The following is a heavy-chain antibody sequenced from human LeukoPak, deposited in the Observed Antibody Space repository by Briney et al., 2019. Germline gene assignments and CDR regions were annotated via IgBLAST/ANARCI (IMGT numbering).Heavy chain of an antibody. CDR1: GYTFTSYG. D-gene: IGHD4-17*01. CDR3: AKRHPSVTTFDY. CDR2: ISAYNGNT. Sequence: ASVKVSCKASGYTFTSYGISWVRQAPGQGLEWMGWISAYNGNTNYAQKLQGRVTMTTDTSTSTAYMELRSLRSDDTAVYFCAKRHPSVTTFDYWGQGTLVTVSS. J-gene: IGHJ4*02. V-gene: IGHV1-18*01.